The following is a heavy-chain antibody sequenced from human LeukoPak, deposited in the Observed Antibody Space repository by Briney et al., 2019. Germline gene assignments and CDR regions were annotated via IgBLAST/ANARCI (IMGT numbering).Heavy chain of an antibody. J-gene: IGHJ4*02. D-gene: IGHD3-22*01. CDR3: AREIYYDSSGYYKASDY. CDR1: GYTFTGYY. CDR2: INPNSGGT. V-gene: IGHV1-2*02. Sequence: GASVKVSCKASGYTFTGYYMHWVRQAPGQGLAWMGWINPNSGGTNYAQKFQGRVTMTRDTSISTAYMELSRLRSDDTAVYYCAREIYYDSSGYYKASDYWGQGTLVTVSS.